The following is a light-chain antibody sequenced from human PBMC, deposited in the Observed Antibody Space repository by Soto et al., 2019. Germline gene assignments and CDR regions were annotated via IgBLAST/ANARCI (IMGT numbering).Light chain of an antibody. CDR3: QQYNSFWT. CDR2: DGS. V-gene: IGKV1-5*01. Sequence: DIPMTQSPSTLSASVGDRVTITCRASQSISRWLAWYQQKPGKAPKLLIYDGSSMESGAPSRFSGSGSGTEFTLTISSLQPDDLGNYYCQQYNSFWTFGQGTKVEIK. J-gene: IGKJ1*01. CDR1: QSISRW.